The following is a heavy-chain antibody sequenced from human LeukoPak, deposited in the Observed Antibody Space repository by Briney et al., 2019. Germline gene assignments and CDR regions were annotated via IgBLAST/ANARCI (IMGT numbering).Heavy chain of an antibody. J-gene: IGHJ4*02. CDR3: AGMVRGLFDY. CDR2: IYYSGST. CDR1: GESFSSYY. V-gene: IGHV4-59*06. D-gene: IGHD3-10*01. Sequence: SETLSLTCAVYGESFSSYYWSWIRQPAGKGLEWIGYIYYSGSTYYNPSLKSRVTISVDTSKNQFSLKLSSVTAADTAVYYCAGMVRGLFDYWGQGTLVTVSS.